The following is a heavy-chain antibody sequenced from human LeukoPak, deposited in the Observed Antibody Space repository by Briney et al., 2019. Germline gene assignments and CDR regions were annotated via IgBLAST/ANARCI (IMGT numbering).Heavy chain of an antibody. CDR2: IGGSGVST. D-gene: IGHD5-12*01. CDR3: AKITPDSRTSGYDGFDY. V-gene: IGHV3-23*01. CDR1: GFTFSTYG. J-gene: IGHJ4*02. Sequence: GGSLRLSCAASGFTFSTYGMTWVRQAPGKGLEWVSAIGGSGVSTYYADSVKGRFTISRDNSRNTLYLQMNSLRAEDTAVYYCAKITPDSRTSGYDGFDYWGQGTLVTVSS.